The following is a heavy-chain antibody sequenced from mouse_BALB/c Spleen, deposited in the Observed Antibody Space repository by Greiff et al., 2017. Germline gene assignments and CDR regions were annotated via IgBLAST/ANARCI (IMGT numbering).Heavy chain of an antibody. V-gene: IGHV1-37*01. CDR1: GYSFTGYF. CDR3: GRSYGNYLSWFAY. CDR2: INPYNGDT. D-gene: IGHD2-1*01. J-gene: IGHJ3*01. Sequence: EVKLVESGPELVKPGASVKISCKASGYSFTGYFMNWVKQSHGKSLEWIGRINPYNGDTFYNQKFKGKATLTVDKSSSTAHMELLSLTSEDSAVYYCGRSYGNYLSWFAYWGQGTLVTVSA.